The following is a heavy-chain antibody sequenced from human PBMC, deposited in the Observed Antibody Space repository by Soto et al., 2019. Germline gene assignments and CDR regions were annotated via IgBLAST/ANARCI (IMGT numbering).Heavy chain of an antibody. J-gene: IGHJ4*02. D-gene: IGHD3-22*01. CDR2: IDPSDSYT. V-gene: IGHV5-10-1*01. CDR1: GYSFTSYW. Sequence: PGESLKISCKGSGYSFTSYWISWVRRMPGKGLEWMGRIDPSDSYTNYSPSFQGHVTISADKSISTAYLQWSSLKASDTAMYYCARHVRVVRDSSGYYFLDYWGQGTLVTVSS. CDR3: ARHVRVVRDSSGYYFLDY.